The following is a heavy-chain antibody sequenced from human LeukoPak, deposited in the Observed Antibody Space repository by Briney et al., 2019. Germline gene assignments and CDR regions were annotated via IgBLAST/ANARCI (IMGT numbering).Heavy chain of an antibody. CDR1: GGSFSGYY. V-gene: IGHV4-30-4*01. CDR3: ARAHYYDSSGYPTDGEIYFDY. CDR2: IYYSGST. J-gene: IGHJ4*02. Sequence: PSETLSLTCAVYGGSFSGYYWSWIRQPPGKGLEWIGYIYYSGSTYYNPSLKSRVTISVDTSKNQFSLKLSSVTAADTAVYYCARAHYYDSSGYPTDGEIYFDYWGQGTLVTVSS. D-gene: IGHD3-22*01.